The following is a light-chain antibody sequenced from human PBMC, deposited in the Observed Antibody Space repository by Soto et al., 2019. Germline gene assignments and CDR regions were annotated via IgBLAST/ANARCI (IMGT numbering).Light chain of an antibody. V-gene: IGKV3-20*01. CDR3: QQYGSSPWT. CDR2: GAS. CDR1: QSVRSNY. J-gene: IGKJ1*01. Sequence: EIVLTQSPGTLSLSPGERATLSCRASQSVRSNYLAWYRQTPGQAPRLLIYGASNRATGIPDRFSGSGSGTDFTLIISILEPEDFALYYCQQYGSSPWTFGQGTKVEIK.